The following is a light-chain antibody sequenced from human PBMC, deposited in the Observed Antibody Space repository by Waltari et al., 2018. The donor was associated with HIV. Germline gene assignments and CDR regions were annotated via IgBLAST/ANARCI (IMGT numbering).Light chain of an antibody. CDR1: QSVSTN. CDR3: QQRSNWLWT. V-gene: IGKV3-15*01. J-gene: IGKJ1*01. Sequence: EIVMTQSPATLSVSPGERATLSCRASQSVSTNLAWYQQKPGQAPGLLIYSASTRATGISSRFSGSGSGTVFTLTISSLQSEDFAVYFCQQRSNWLWTFGQGTKVEIK. CDR2: SAS.